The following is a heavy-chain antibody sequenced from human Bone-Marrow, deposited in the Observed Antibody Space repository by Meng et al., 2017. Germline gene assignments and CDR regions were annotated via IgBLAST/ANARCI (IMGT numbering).Heavy chain of an antibody. J-gene: IGHJ6*02. CDR1: GFTVSSNY. V-gene: IGHV3-66*03. Sequence: GGSLRLSCAASGFTVSSNYMSWVRQAPGKGLEWVSVIYSCGSTYYADSVKGRFTISRDNSKNTLYLQMNSLRAEDTAVYYCAREPRYYYDSSGYLQYYYYGMDVWGQGTTVTVSS. D-gene: IGHD3-22*01. CDR3: AREPRYYYDSSGYLQYYYYGMDV. CDR2: IYSCGST.